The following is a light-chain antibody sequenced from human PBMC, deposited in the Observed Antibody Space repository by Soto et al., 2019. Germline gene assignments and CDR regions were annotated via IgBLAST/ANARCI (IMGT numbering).Light chain of an antibody. CDR1: QSVSSN. CDR3: QQYNNWPVMYT. V-gene: IGKV3-15*01. CDR2: GAS. Sequence: EIVMTQSPATLSVSPGERVTLSCRASQSVSSNLAWYQQKPGQAPRLLIYGASTRATGIPARFSGSGSGTEFTLTISSLQSEDFAVYYCQQYNNWPVMYTFGQGTKLEIK. J-gene: IGKJ2*01.